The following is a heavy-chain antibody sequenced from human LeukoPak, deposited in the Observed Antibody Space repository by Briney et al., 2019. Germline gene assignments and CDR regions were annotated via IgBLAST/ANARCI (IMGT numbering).Heavy chain of an antibody. CDR1: GFAFSSYA. CDR3: ARGEQQQLGLSPIDY. D-gene: IGHD6-13*01. V-gene: IGHV3-30-3*01. J-gene: IGHJ4*02. Sequence: PGGSLRLSCAASGFAFSSYAMHWVRQAPGKGLEWVAVISYDGSNKYYADSVKGRFTISRDNSKNTLYLQMNSLRAEDTAVYYRARGEQQQLGLSPIDYWGQGTLVTVSS. CDR2: ISYDGSNK.